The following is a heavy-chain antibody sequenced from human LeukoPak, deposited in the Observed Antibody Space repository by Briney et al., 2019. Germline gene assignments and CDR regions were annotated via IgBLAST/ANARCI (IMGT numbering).Heavy chain of an antibody. D-gene: IGHD1-1*01. Sequence: ASVKVSCKTSGYTFTSYGISLVRQAPGQGLEWMGWISAYNGNTNYVQKFRGRVAMTTDTSTSTVYMDLRSLRSDDTAVYYCERDIATVQHQDWGQGTLVTVSS. J-gene: IGHJ4*02. CDR3: ERDIATVQHQD. V-gene: IGHV1-18*01. CDR1: GYTFTSYG. CDR2: ISAYNGNT.